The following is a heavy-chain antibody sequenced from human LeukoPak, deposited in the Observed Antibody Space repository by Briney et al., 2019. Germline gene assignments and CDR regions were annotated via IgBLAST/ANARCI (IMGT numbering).Heavy chain of an antibody. D-gene: IGHD1-1*01. CDR2: IYYSGST. Sequence: SSETLSLTCTVSGGSISSNNYNCVWSRQPPGEGLEWIGTIYYSGSTYYNPSLKSRVTISVDTSKNQFSLNLDSVTAADTAVYYCARRTATGRFDPWGQGTLVTVSS. V-gene: IGHV4-39*01. CDR1: GGSISSNNYN. J-gene: IGHJ5*02. CDR3: ARRTATGRFDP.